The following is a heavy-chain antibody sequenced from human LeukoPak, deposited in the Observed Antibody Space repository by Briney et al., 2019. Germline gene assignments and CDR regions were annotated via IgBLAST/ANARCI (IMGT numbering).Heavy chain of an antibody. CDR1: GYSISGGYY. Sequence: SETLSLTCSVSGYSISGGYYWGWIRQPPGKGLEWIGSFFHSGSTCYNPSLRSRVTISADTSKKQFSLKLNSVTAADTAMYYCARSYDSSGYFFFWGQGILVTVSS. D-gene: IGHD3-22*01. J-gene: IGHJ4*02. CDR3: ARSYDSSGYFFF. CDR2: FFHSGST. V-gene: IGHV4-38-2*01.